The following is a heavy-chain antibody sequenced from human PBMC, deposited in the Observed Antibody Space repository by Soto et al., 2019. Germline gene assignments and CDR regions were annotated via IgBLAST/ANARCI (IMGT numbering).Heavy chain of an antibody. V-gene: IGHV3-23*01. CDR3: VKDAMTTARTYYFDY. Sequence: PGGSLRLSCAASGFTFSNYLMTWVRQAPGKGLEWVSGISGSGGSTYYADSAKGRFTISRDNSKSTLFLQMNSLTAEDMAIYYCVKDAMTTARTYYFDYWGQGTLVTVSS. CDR2: ISGSGGST. CDR1: GFTFSNYL. D-gene: IGHD4-17*01. J-gene: IGHJ4*02.